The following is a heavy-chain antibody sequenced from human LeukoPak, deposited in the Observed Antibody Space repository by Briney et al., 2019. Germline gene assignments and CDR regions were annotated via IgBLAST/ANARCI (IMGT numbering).Heavy chain of an antibody. J-gene: IGHJ5*02. CDR2: ISAYNGNT. CDR3: ARGYDSSGYYFDNWFDP. V-gene: IGHV1-18*01. Sequence: GASVKVSCKASGYTFTSYGISWVRQAPGQGLEWMGWISAYNGNTNYAQKLQGRVTMTTDTSTSTAYMELRSLRSEDTAVYYCARGYDSSGYYFDNWFDPWGQGTLVTVSS. CDR1: GYTFTSYG. D-gene: IGHD3-22*01.